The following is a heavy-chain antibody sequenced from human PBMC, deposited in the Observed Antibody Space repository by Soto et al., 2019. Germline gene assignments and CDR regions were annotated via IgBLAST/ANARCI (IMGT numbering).Heavy chain of an antibody. V-gene: IGHV4-59*01. Sequence: SETLSLTCIVSGGSISNYYWSWIRQPPGKGLEWIGYIYYRGSTNYNPSLKSRVTISVDTSKNQFSLKLSSVTAADTAVYYCARGGYNWNDVTDYWGQGPLVTVSS. D-gene: IGHD1-20*01. CDR2: IYYRGST. CDR3: ARGGYNWNDVTDY. J-gene: IGHJ4*02. CDR1: GGSISNYY.